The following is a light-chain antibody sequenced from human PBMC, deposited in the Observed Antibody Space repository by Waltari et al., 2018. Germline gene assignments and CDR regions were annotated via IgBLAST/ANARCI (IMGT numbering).Light chain of an antibody. V-gene: IGLV2-23*02. CDR2: EVT. J-gene: IGLJ3*02. CDR3: CSYAGTSSWV. Sequence: QSALTQPASMSGSPGHSITISCTGTSDDVGGYNLVSWYQQHPGKAPKLMIFEVTKRPPGVCNRFSGSRSGNTASLTLSGLQPEDEAAYCCCSYAGTSSWVFGGGTKVTVL. CDR1: SDDVGGYNL.